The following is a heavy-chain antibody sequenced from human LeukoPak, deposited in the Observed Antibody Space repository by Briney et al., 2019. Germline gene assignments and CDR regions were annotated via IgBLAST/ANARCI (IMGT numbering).Heavy chain of an antibody. CDR2: IYYSGST. J-gene: IGHJ5*02. V-gene: IGHV4-59*11. CDR1: GGSISSHY. D-gene: IGHD6-13*01. CDR3: AKQSNMGSSWGFDP. Sequence: PSETLSLTCSVSGGSISSHYWSWIRQPPGKGLEWIGYIYYSGSTKYNPSLKSRVTISVDTSKNQFSLKLSSVTAADTAVYYCAKQSNMGSSWGFDPWGQGTLVTVSS.